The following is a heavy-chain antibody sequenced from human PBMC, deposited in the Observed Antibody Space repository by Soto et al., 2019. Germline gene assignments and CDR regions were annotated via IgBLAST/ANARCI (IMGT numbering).Heavy chain of an antibody. Sequence: QVQLQESGPGLVKPSGTLSLTCAVSGDSISSSNWWSWVRRPPGKGLEWIGEIYHSGSANYNPSLKSRVTISVDKSKNQFSLKVSSVTAADTAVYYCARDVGYYYDNSPTGHFDFWGQGTLVTVSS. CDR2: IYHSGSA. CDR1: GDSISSSNW. J-gene: IGHJ4*02. V-gene: IGHV4-4*02. CDR3: ARDVGYYYDNSPTGHFDF. D-gene: IGHD3-22*01.